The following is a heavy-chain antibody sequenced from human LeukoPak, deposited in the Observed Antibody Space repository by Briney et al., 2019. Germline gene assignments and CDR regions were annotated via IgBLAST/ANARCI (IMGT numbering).Heavy chain of an antibody. CDR2: IYYSGST. D-gene: IGHD3-3*01. CDR3: ARINFGVVIDDAFDI. Sequence: SETLSLTCTVSGGSISSYYWSWIRQPPGKGLEWIGYIYYSGSTNYNPSLKSRVTISVDTSKNQFSLKLSSVTAADTAVYYCARINFGVVIDDAFDIWGQGTMVTVSS. J-gene: IGHJ3*02. CDR1: GGSISSYY. V-gene: IGHV4-59*01.